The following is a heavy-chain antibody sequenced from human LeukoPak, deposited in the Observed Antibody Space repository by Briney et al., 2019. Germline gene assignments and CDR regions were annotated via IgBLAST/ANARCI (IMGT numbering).Heavy chain of an antibody. CDR3: ASHNYYDSSCYYPDAFDI. J-gene: IGHJ3*02. D-gene: IGHD3-22*01. V-gene: IGHV4-59*01. CDR1: GDSISSYY. CDR2: IHYNGNT. Sequence: SETLSLTCSVSGDSISSYYWTWIRQTPGKGLEWIAYIHYNGNTKSNPTLKSRVTISLDTSKNQFSLKLTSLTAADTAVYYCASHNYYDSSCYYPDAFDIWGQGTMVTVSS.